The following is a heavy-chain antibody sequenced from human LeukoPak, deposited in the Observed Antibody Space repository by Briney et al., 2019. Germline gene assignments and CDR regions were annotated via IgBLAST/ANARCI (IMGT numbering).Heavy chain of an antibody. J-gene: IGHJ4*02. CDR1: GFTFSSYW. CDR2: IKQDGSEK. CDR3: ARGNSSSWYGGHYFDY. V-gene: IGHV3-7*01. Sequence: PGGSLRLSCAASGFTFSSYWMSWVRQAPGKGLEWVANIKQDGSEKYYVDSVKGRFTISRGNAKNSLYLQKNSLRAEDTAVYYCARGNSSSWYGGHYFDYWGQGTLVTVSS. D-gene: IGHD6-13*01.